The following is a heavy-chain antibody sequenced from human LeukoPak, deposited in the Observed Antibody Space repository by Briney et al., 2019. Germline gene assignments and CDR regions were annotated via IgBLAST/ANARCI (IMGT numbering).Heavy chain of an antibody. CDR1: GGTFSSYA. CDR3: ARMLEDVVVTARGGLDY. J-gene: IGHJ4*02. Sequence: ASVKVSCKASGGTFSSYAISWVRQAPGQGLEWMGGIIPIFGTANYAQKFQGRVTITADKSTSTAYMELSSLRSEDTAVYYCARMLEDVVVTARGGLDYWGQGTLVTVSS. D-gene: IGHD2-21*02. CDR2: IIPIFGTA. V-gene: IGHV1-69*06.